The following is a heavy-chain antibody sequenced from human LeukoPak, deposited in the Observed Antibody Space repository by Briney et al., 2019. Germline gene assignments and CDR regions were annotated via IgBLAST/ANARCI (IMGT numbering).Heavy chain of an antibody. CDR3: ARNEYSSSGSGQVDV. CDR2: INIDESTA. D-gene: IGHD5-18*01. J-gene: IGHJ6*02. CDR1: GFTFSNYW. Sequence: GGSLRLSCVASGFTFSNYWLHWVRQAPGKGLVWFSRINIDESTANYADSVKGRFTISRDNAKNTLYLQMNSLRAEDTAVYYCARNEYSSSGSGQVDVWGQGTTVTVSS. V-gene: IGHV3-74*01.